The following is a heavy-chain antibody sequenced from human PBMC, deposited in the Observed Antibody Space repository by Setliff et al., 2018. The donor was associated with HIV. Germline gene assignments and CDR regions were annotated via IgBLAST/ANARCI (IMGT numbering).Heavy chain of an antibody. Sequence: SETLSLTCTVSGGSISTYYWSWIRQAPGRGLEWIGYIYYTGRTNYNPPLKSRVTMSLDSSKKQFSLILSPVTAADTAVYYCARQTGLRGYYGSNSLYYFDYWGKGMLVTV. CDR1: GGSISTYY. J-gene: IGHJ4*02. CDR2: IYYTGRT. CDR3: ARQTGLRGYYGSNSLYYFDY. V-gene: IGHV4-59*08. D-gene: IGHD3-10*01.